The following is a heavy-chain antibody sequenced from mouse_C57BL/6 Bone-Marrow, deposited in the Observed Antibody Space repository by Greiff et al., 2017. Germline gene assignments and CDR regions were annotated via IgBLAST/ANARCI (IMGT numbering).Heavy chain of an antibody. V-gene: IGHV8-8*01. CDR3: ARIEIYYDYDPWFAY. Sequence: QVTLKVCGPGILQPSQTLSLTCSFSGFSLSTFGMGVGWIRQPSGMGLEWLAHIWWDDDKYYNPALKSRRTITKDTSKNQVFLKIANVDTADTATYYCARIEIYYDYDPWFAYWGQGTLVTVSA. CDR2: IWWDDDK. J-gene: IGHJ3*01. CDR1: GFSLSTFGMG. D-gene: IGHD2-4*01.